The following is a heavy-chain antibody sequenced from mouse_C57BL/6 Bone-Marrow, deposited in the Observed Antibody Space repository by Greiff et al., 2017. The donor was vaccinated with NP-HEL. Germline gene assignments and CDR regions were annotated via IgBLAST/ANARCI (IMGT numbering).Heavy chain of an antibody. Sequence: EVHLVESGPGLAKPSQTLSLTCSVTGYSITSDYWNWIRKFPGNKLEYMGYISYSGSTYYNLSLKSRISITRDTSKNQYYLQFNSVTTEDTANYCCARCHYGSSHWYFDVWGTGTTVTVST. CDR2: ISYSGST. D-gene: IGHD1-1*01. CDR1: GYSITSDY. J-gene: IGHJ1*03. V-gene: IGHV3-8*01. CDR3: ARCHYGSSHWYFDV.